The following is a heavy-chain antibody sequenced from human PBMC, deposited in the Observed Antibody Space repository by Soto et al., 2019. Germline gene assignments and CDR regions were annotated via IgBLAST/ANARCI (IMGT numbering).Heavy chain of an antibody. CDR1: GGSIISSNFY. D-gene: IGHD3-10*02. J-gene: IGHJ5*02. CDR3: ARHVRGAVTMNWFDP. V-gene: IGHV4-39*01. Sequence: QLQESGPGLVKPSETLSLTCTVSGGSIISSNFYWGWIRQPPGKGLEWIGSVEYGGSTYDNPSLKSRATRSADTSKNQFSLKLTSVTAADTAIYYCARHVRGAVTMNWFDPWGHGTLVTVSS. CDR2: VEYGGST.